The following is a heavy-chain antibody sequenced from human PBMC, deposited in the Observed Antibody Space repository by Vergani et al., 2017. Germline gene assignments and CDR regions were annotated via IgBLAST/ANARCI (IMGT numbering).Heavy chain of an antibody. D-gene: IGHD2-2*01. V-gene: IGHV3-43D*04. J-gene: IGHJ6*02. CDR3: AKYIILTAEQYYYYYGMDV. Sequence: EVQLVESGGVVVQPGGSLRLSCAASGSTFDDYAMHWVRQAPGKGLEWVSLISWDGGSTYYADSVKGRFTISRDNSKNSLYLQMNSLRAEDTALYYCAKYIILTAEQYYYYYGMDVWGQGTTVTVSS. CDR1: GSTFDDYA. CDR2: ISWDGGST.